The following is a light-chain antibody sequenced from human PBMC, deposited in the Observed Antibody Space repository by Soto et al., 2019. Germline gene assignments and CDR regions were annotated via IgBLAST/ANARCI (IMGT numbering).Light chain of an antibody. CDR1: QPIASN. Sequence: ILMTQSPATVSVSPGGRATLSCRASQPIASNVAWYQQRPGQPPRLLIFGASTRASDVPDGFTGSGSGTQFTLTIASLHSEDFATYYCQHYNSYSEAFGQGTKVDI. CDR3: QHYNSYSEA. CDR2: GAS. J-gene: IGKJ1*01. V-gene: IGKV3-15*01.